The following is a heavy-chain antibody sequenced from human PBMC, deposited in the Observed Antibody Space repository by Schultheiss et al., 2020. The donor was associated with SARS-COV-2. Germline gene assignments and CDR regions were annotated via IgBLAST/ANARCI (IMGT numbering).Heavy chain of an antibody. CDR1: GGSISSYY. V-gene: IGHV4-59*01. Sequence: SETLSLTCTVSGGSISSYYWSWIRQPPGKGLEWIGYIYYSGSTNYNPSLKSRVTMSVDTSKNQFSLKLSSVTAADTAVYYCARVVFGSGPFDYWGQGTLVTVSS. J-gene: IGHJ4*02. CDR3: ARVVFGSGPFDY. CDR2: IYYSGST. D-gene: IGHD3-3*01.